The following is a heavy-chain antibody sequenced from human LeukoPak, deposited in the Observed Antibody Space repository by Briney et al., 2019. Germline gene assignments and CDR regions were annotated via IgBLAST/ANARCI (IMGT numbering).Heavy chain of an antibody. V-gene: IGHV4-61*01. Sequence: SETLSLTCTVSGGSISSGSYYWSWVRQPPGKGLEWIGYIHYSGSTNYNPSLKSRVTTSIDTSKNQFSLKVTSVTAADAAVYYCARAGFYASVNQYYYYYYMDVWGTGTTVTVSS. CDR3: ARAGFYASVNQYYYYYYMDV. D-gene: IGHD2/OR15-2a*01. J-gene: IGHJ6*03. CDR1: GGSISSGSYY. CDR2: IHYSGST.